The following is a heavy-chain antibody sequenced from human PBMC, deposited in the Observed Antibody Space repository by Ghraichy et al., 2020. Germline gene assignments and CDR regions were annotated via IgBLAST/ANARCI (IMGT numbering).Heavy chain of an antibody. D-gene: IGHD5-18*01. Sequence: ESLNISCAVYGGSFSGYYWSWIRQPPGKGLEWIGEINHSGSTNYNPSLKSRVTISVDTSKNQFSLKLSSVTAADTAVYYCVGGYSYGPQGGWFDPWGQGTLVTVSS. CDR2: INHSGST. J-gene: IGHJ5*02. V-gene: IGHV4-34*01. CDR3: VGGYSYGPQGGWFDP. CDR1: GGSFSGYY.